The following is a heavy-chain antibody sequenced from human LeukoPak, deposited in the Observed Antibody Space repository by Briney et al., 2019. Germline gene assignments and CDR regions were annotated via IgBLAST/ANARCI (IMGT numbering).Heavy chain of an antibody. V-gene: IGHV3-30*18. D-gene: IGHD6-19*01. CDR2: ISYDGSNK. CDR1: GFTFSSYG. CDR3: AKPDIAVAGTFDY. Sequence: GGSLRLSCAASGFTFSSYGMHWVRQAPGKGLEWVAVISYDGSNKYYADSVKGRFTISRDNSKNTLYLQMNSLRAEDTAVYYCAKPDIAVAGTFDYWGQGTLVTVSS. J-gene: IGHJ4*02.